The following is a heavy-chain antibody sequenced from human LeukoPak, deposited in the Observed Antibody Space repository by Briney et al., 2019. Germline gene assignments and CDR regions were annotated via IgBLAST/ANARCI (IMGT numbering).Heavy chain of an antibody. V-gene: IGHV3-30*18. CDR2: ISYDGGIE. J-gene: IGHJ4*02. D-gene: IGHD6-6*01. CDR3: AKDSRVYTSSSPGDYFDF. CDR1: GFTFSDYG. Sequence: GESLRLSCAASGFTFSDYGMHWVLQAPGKGLEWVAVISYDGGIEYYVDSVKGRFTISRDSSKNTLYLQLNSLRPEDTAVYYCAKDSRVYTSSSPGDYFDFWGQGTLVTVSS.